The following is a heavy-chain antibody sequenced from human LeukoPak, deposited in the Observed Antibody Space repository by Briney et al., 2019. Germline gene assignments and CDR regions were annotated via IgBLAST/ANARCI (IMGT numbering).Heavy chain of an antibody. CDR3: ARDIIWGGEMATILACTFDY. D-gene: IGHD5-24*01. J-gene: IGHJ4*02. Sequence: GGSLRLSCAASGFTFSSYAMHWVRQAPGKGLEWVAVISYDGSNKYYADSVKGRFTISRDNSKNTLYLQMNSLRAEDTAVYYCARDIIWGGEMATILACTFDYWGQGTLVTVSS. CDR2: ISYDGSNK. V-gene: IGHV3-30-3*01. CDR1: GFTFSSYA.